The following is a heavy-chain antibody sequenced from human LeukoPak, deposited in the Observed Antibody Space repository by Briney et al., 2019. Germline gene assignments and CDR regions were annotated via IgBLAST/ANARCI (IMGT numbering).Heavy chain of an antibody. D-gene: IGHD3-10*01. CDR2: INPNSGGT. J-gene: IGHJ5*02. CDR1: GYTFTGYY. V-gene: IGHV1-2*02. Sequence: ASVKVSCKASGYTFTGYYMHWVRQAPGQGLEWMGWINPNSGGTNYAQKFEGRVTMTRDTSISTAYMELSRLRSDDTAVYYCARGGYYGSGNDFRFDPWGQGTLVTVSS. CDR3: ARGGYYGSGNDFRFDP.